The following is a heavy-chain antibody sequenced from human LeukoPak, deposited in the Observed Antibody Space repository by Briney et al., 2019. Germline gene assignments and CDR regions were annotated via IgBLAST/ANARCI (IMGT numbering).Heavy chain of an antibody. CDR1: GYTFTSYD. D-gene: IGHD6-6*01. CDR2: MNPNSGNT. J-gene: IGHJ3*02. CDR3: ARSKTRPSVQDFDI. Sequence: ASVKVSCKAPGYTFTSYDINWVRQATGQGLEWMGWMNPNSGNTGYAQKFQGRVIMTRNTSISTAYMELSSLRSEDTAMYYCARSKTRPSVQDFDIWGQGTTVTVSS. V-gene: IGHV1-8*01.